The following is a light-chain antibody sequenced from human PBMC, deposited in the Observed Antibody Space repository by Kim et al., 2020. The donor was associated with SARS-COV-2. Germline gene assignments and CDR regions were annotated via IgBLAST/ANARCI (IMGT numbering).Light chain of an antibody. CDR2: EVS. V-gene: IGLV2-8*01. J-gene: IGLJ2*01. CDR1: SSDVGGYND. CDR3: SSYAGSNNLV. Sequence: GQSVTISCTGNSSDVGGYNDVSWYQQHPGKAPNLMIFEVSKRPSGVPDRFSGSKSGNTASLTVSGLQAEEEADYYCSSYAGSNNLVFGGGTKLTVL.